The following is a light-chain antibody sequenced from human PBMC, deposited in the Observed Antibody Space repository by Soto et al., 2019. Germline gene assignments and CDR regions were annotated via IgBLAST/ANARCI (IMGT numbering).Light chain of an antibody. CDR2: KAS. V-gene: IGKV1-5*03. J-gene: IGKJ2*01. CDR1: QSIGSW. Sequence: DIQMTQSPSTLSASVGDRVTITCRASQSIGSWLAWYQQKPGKAPNLLIYKASSLESGVPSRFSGSGSGTEFTLTISSLQPVDFATYYCQQYDVYPYTFGQGTKLEIK. CDR3: QQYDVYPYT.